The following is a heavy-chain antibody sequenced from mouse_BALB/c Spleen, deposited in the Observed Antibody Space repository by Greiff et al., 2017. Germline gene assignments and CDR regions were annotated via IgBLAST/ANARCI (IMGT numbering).Heavy chain of an antibody. V-gene: IGHV5-6-5*01. CDR3: ASFLTTATGYFDY. CDR1: GFTFSSYA. CDR2: ISSGGST. D-gene: IGHD1-2*01. J-gene: IGHJ2*01. Sequence: EVKLVESGGGLVKPGGSLKLSCAASGFTFSSYAMSWVRQTPEKRLEWVASISSGGSTNYPDSVKGRFTISRDNARNILYLQMSRLRSEEPAMYYCASFLTTATGYFDYGGQGTTLTVSS.